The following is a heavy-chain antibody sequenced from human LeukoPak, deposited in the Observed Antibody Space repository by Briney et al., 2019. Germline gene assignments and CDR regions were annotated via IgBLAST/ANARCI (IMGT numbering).Heavy chain of an antibody. V-gene: IGHV4-59*01. CDR1: GGSISTYY. CDR3: ARDPPYYYDSSGYHPHAFDI. CDR2: IYHSGST. D-gene: IGHD3-22*01. J-gene: IGHJ3*02. Sequence: SETLSLTCTVSGGSISTYYWNWIRQPPGKGLEWIGYIYHSGSTNYNPSLQSRVTISVDTSKNQFSLKLSSVTAADTAVYYCARDPPYYYDSSGYHPHAFDIWGQGTMVTVSS.